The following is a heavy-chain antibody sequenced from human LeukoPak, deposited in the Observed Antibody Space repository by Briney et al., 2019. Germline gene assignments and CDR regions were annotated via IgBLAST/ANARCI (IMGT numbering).Heavy chain of an antibody. CDR1: GGSITSTVSY. D-gene: IGHD3-22*01. V-gene: IGHV4-31*03. CDR3: ARASYYDRHRHFDL. CDR2: IYHSGTI. J-gene: IGHJ2*01. Sequence: PSETLSLTCTVVGGSITSTVSYWTWIRQVQGRGLEWIGYIYHSGTIFYNPSLGSRLTMSVDTSKNQFSLNLNFVTAADTAVYYCARASYYDRHRHFDLWGRGTLVTVSS.